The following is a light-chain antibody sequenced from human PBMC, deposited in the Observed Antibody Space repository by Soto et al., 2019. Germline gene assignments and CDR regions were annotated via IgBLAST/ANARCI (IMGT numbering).Light chain of an antibody. J-gene: IGKJ1*01. CDR1: QSVGTS. Sequence: VFTQCRVTLSFYPGERGTLSCRASQSVGTSLAWYQQKPGQAPRLLIYGASSRATGIPDRFSGSGSGTDFTLTISRLEPEDFAVYYCQHYGSSPWPFGQGTKVDVK. CDR3: QHYGSSPWP. V-gene: IGKV3-20*01. CDR2: GAS.